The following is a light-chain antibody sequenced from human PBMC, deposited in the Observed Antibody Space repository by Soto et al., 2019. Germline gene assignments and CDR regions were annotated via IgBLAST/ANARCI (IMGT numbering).Light chain of an antibody. CDR1: SSDVGGSKY. CDR2: DVT. J-gene: IGLJ3*02. Sequence: QSALTQPASVSGSLGQSITVSCTGTSSDVGGSKYVSWYQQHPGQAPKVMIYDVTNRPSGISVRFSGSKSGNTASLTISGLQAEDEDDYYCSSHTSSGTWVFGGGTKLTVL. CDR3: SSHTSSGTWV. V-gene: IGLV2-14*01.